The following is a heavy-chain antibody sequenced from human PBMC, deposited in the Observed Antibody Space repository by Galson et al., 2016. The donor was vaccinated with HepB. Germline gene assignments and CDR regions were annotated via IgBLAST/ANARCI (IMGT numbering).Heavy chain of an antibody. D-gene: IGHD2-21*02. V-gene: IGHV4-59*08. CDR2: IYYGGTT. J-gene: IGHJ4*02. CDR3: VRPTAGQIDY. CDR1: GGSISGYY. Sequence: ETLSLTCTVSGGSISGYYWSWIRQSPGRGLEWIGTIYYGGTTNYNPSRESRVTISVESAKNQFSLNLRSVTAADTALYYCVRPTAGQIDYWGRGTLVTVSS.